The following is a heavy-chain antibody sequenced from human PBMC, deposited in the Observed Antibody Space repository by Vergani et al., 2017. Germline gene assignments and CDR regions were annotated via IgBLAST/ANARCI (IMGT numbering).Heavy chain of an antibody. D-gene: IGHD3-10*01. CDR3: ARATAGFITYVQSTFFDY. CDR1: GYTFTTYA. J-gene: IGHJ4*02. CDR2: INTNTGNP. V-gene: IGHV7-4-1*02. Sequence: QVHLVQSGAEVKKPGASVKVSCKASGYTFTTYAMNWVRQAPGQGLEWMGWINTNTGNPTYAQGFTGRFVFSLDTSVSTAYLQISSLKAEDTAVYYCARATAGFITYVQSTFFDYWGQGTLVTVSS.